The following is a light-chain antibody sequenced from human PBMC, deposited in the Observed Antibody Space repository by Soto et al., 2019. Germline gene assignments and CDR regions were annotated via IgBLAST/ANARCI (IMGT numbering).Light chain of an antibody. J-gene: IGLJ3*02. CDR2: GNN. CDR3: QSYDSSLSGVV. Sequence: QSVLTQPPSVSGAPGQRVAISCTGSSSNIGAEYDVHWYQQFPGTAPKLLIFGNNNRPSGVPERFSGSKSGTSASLAISGLQAEDEADYYRQSYDSSLSGVVFGGGTKLTVL. CDR1: SSNIGAEYD. V-gene: IGLV1-40*01.